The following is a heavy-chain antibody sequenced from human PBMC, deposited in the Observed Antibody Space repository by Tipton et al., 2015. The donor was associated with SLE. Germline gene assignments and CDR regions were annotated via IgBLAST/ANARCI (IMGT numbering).Heavy chain of an antibody. CDR1: GGSISSHY. D-gene: IGHD2-15*01. J-gene: IGHJ3*02. CDR2: IYYSGST. V-gene: IGHV4-59*11. CDR3: ASTPDAFDI. Sequence: LRLSCTVSGGSISSHYWSWIRQPPGKGLEWIGYIYYSGSTNYNPSLKSRVTISLDTSKKQFSLNLSSVTAADTAVYYCASTPDAFDIWGQGTMVTVSS.